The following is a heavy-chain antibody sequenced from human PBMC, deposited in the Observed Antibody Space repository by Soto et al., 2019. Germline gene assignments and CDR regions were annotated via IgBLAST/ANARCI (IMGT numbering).Heavy chain of an antibody. J-gene: IGHJ5*02. D-gene: IGHD6-19*01. CDR1: GYTFTRYG. CDR3: AREDSSSGWVQGCFDP. V-gene: IGHV1-18*01. CDR2: ISAYNGNT. Sequence: ASVKLSCKASGYTFTRYGISWVRQAPGQGLEWMGWISAYNGNTNYAQKLQGRVTMTTDTSTSTAYMELRSLRSDDTAVYYCAREDSSSGWVQGCFDPWGQGTLVTVSS.